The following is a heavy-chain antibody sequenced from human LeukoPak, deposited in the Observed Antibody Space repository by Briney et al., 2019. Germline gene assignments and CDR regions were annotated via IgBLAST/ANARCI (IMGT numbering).Heavy chain of an antibody. D-gene: IGHD5-18*01. CDR2: ICTSNSYI. Sequence: GGSLRLSCVVSGFTFSSYNMNWVRQAPGKGLEWVSSICTSNSYIYYADSVTGRFTISRDNAKNSLYLQMNSLRAEDTAVYYCARRATTERGHSYGLDYWGQGTLVTVSS. CDR1: GFTFSSYN. CDR3: ARRATTERGHSYGLDY. J-gene: IGHJ4*02. V-gene: IGHV3-21*01.